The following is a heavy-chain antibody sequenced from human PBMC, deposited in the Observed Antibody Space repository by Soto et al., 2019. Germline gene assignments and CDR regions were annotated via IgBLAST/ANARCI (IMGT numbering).Heavy chain of an antibody. CDR1: GVSISSGDYY. J-gene: IGHJ6*02. CDR2: IYFSGNT. D-gene: IGHD4-17*01. Sequence: QVQLQESGPGLVEPSQTLSLTCAVSGVSISSGDYYWSWIRQPPGKGLEWIGYIYFSGNTYYNPSLKSRVTISVDTSKNQFSLKLMCVTAAYTAVYYCVRAAVTTSSHYCGFDVWGQGITVTVSS. CDR3: VRAAVTTSSHYCGFDV. V-gene: IGHV4-30-4*01.